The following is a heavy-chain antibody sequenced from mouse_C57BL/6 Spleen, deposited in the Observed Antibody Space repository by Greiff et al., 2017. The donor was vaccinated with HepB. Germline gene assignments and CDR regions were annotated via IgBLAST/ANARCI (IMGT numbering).Heavy chain of an antibody. V-gene: IGHV5-2*01. D-gene: IGHD1-1*01. CDR3: ARHDYYGRSFAY. J-gene: IGHJ3*01. CDR2: INSDGGSS. Sequence: EVQVVESGGGLVQPGESLKLSCESNEYEFPSHDMSWVRKTPEKRLELVAAINSDGGSSYYPDTMERRFIISRDNTKKTLYMQMSSLRSEDTAVYYCARHDYYGRSFAYWGQGTLVTVSA. CDR1: EYEFPSHD.